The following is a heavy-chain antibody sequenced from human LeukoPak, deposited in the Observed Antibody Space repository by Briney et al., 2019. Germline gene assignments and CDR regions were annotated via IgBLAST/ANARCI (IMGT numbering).Heavy chain of an antibody. CDR2: MNPNSGNT. J-gene: IGHJ5*02. CDR1: GYTFTNYD. D-gene: IGHD3-3*01. Sequence: GASVKVSCKASGYTFTNYDINWVRQATGQGLEWMGWMNPNSGNTGYAQKFQGRVTMTRNTSISTAYMELSSLRSDDTAVYYCARVLGGYNWFDPWGQGTLVTVSS. V-gene: IGHV1-8*01. CDR3: ARVLGGYNWFDP.